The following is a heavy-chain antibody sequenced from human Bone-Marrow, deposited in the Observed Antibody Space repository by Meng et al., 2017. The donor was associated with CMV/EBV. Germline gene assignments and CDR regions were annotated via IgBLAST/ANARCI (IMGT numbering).Heavy chain of an antibody. J-gene: IGHJ1*01. Sequence: SETLSPTCTGPGGSISSYYCCWNRQPAGKGLEWIGRIYTSGSTNYNPSLKSRVTMSVDTSKNQFSLKLSSVTAADTAVYYCARGTLFYNIGSREYLHHWGQGTLVTVSS. V-gene: IGHV4-4*07. CDR1: GGSISSYY. D-gene: IGHD6-19*01. CDR2: IYTSGST. CDR3: ARGTLFYNIGSREYLHH.